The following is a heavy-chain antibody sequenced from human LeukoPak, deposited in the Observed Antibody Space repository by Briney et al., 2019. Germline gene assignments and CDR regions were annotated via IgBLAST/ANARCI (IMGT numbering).Heavy chain of an antibody. D-gene: IGHD3-16*01. J-gene: IGHJ3*02. Sequence: SETLSLTCTVSGGYISNNYWSWIRQPPGKGLEYIGYIYYSGSTNYNPSLKSRVTMSVETSKNQFSLKLTSVTAADTAVYYCARDHGLTFGGVLGIWGQGTMVTVSS. CDR2: IYYSGST. CDR1: GGYISNNY. CDR3: ARDHGLTFGGVLGI. V-gene: IGHV4-59*01.